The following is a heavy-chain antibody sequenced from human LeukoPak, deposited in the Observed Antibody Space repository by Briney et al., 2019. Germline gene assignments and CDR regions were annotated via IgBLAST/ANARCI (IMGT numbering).Heavy chain of an antibody. CDR3: ARAFYGGKNYFDY. CDR2: ISSSSSYI. V-gene: IGHV3-21*01. CDR1: GFTFSSHS. J-gene: IGHJ4*02. Sequence: GGSLRLSCAASGFTFSSHSMNWVRQAPGKGLEWVSSISSSSSYIYYADSVKGRFTISRDNAKNSLYLQMNSLRAEDTAVYYCARAFYGGKNYFDYWGQGTLVTVSS. D-gene: IGHD4-23*01.